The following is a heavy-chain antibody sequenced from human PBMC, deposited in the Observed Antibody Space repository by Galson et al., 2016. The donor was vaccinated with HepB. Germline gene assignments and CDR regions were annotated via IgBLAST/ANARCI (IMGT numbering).Heavy chain of an antibody. CDR3: ARAGVGGYTAQSSPRLAY. CDR2: IYYTGST. Sequence: LRLSCAASGFILSDHYMDWVRQAPGKGLEWIAYIYYTGSTNYNPSLKSRVTISADTSKNRFSLKVNSVTAADTAFYYCARAGVGGYTAQSSPRLAYWGPGTLVTVSS. V-gene: IGHV4-59*11. CDR1: GFILSDHY. D-gene: IGHD2-2*02. J-gene: IGHJ4*02.